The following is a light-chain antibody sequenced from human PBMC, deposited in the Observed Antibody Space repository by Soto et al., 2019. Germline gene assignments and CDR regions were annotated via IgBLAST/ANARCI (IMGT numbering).Light chain of an antibody. CDR1: SRDVGGYIY. V-gene: IGLV2-8*01. J-gene: IGLJ1*01. Sequence: QSSLTQPPSASGAPAQSFTISCTGTSRDVGGYIYVSWYEQHTGTAPKLMIYDVSKRPSEVPDRFSGSKSGNTASLTVSGLQAEDEADYSCCSYAGSNSYVFGTGPKVTVL. CDR3: CSYAGSNSYV. CDR2: DVS.